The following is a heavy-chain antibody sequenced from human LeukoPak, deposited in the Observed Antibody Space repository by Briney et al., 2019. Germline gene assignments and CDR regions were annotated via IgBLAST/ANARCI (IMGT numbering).Heavy chain of an antibody. Sequence: VASVKVSCKVSGYTLTELSMHWVRQAPGKGLEWMGGFDPEDGETIYAQKFQGRVTMTEDTSTDTAYMELSSLRSEDTAVYYCATYYYDSSGYYGGYYFDYWAREPWSPSPQ. CDR2: FDPEDGET. J-gene: IGHJ4*02. D-gene: IGHD3-22*01. V-gene: IGHV1-24*01. CDR3: ATYYYDSSGYYGGYYFDY. CDR1: GYTLTELS.